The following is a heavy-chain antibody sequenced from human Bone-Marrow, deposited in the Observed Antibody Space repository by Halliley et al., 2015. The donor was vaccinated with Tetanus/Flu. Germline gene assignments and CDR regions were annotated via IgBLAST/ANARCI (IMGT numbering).Heavy chain of an antibody. CDR2: ISHSGST. V-gene: IGHV4-4*02. Sequence: TLSLTCTVSGASISGDNWWSWVRQPPGKGLEWIGEISHSGSTNYNPSLKSRLTMSLDKSKNQFSLKLSSVTAADTAVYYCARHRGHCSSTSCLSFWYFDLWGRGTLVTVSS. CDR3: ARHRGHCSSTSCLSFWYFDL. D-gene: IGHD2-2*01. CDR1: GASISGDNW. J-gene: IGHJ2*01.